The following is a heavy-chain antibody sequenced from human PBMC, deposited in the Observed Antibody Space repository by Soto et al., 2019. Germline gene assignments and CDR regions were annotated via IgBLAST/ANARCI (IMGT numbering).Heavy chain of an antibody. J-gene: IGHJ6*02. V-gene: IGHV4-31*01. CDR3: ASDRTGYGDYHYGRDV. CDR2: IYYSGST. Sequence: QVQLQESGPGLVKPSQTLSLTCTVSGGSISSGGYYWSWIRQHPGKGLEWIGYIYYSGSTYYNPSLKREVTISVDTPRNQFSLKLRSVTAADTAVYYCASDRTGYGDYHYGRDVWGQGTTVPVSS. CDR1: GGSISSGGYY. D-gene: IGHD4-17*01.